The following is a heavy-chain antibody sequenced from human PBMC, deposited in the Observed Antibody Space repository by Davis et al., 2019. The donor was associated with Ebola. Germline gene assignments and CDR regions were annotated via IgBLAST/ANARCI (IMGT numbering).Heavy chain of an antibody. V-gene: IGHV1-8*01. J-gene: IGHJ4*02. CDR1: GYTFTSYD. Sequence: AASVKVSCKVSGYTFTSYDINWVRQATGQGLEWMGWMNPNSGNTGYARKFQGRVTMTRITSINTAYMELSSLRSEDTAVYFCARDSSGVVGANDFDYWGQGTLVTVSS. CDR3: ARDSSGVVGANDFDY. D-gene: IGHD1-26*01. CDR2: MNPNSGNT.